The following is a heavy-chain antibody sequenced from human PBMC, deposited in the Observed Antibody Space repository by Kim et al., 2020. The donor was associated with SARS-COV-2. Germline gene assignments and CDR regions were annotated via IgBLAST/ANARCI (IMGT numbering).Heavy chain of an antibody. D-gene: IGHD3-3*01. CDR1: GYTFTSYA. CDR2: INTNTGNP. J-gene: IGHJ6*02. CDR3: ARDPSDYYDFWSGYLGYYGMDV. V-gene: IGHV7-4-1*02. Sequence: ASVKVSCKASGYTFTSYAMNWVRQAPGQGLEWMGWINTNTGNPTYAQGFTGRFVFSLDTSVSTAYLQISSLKAEDTAVYYCARDPSDYYDFWSGYLGYYGMDVWGQGNTVTVSS.